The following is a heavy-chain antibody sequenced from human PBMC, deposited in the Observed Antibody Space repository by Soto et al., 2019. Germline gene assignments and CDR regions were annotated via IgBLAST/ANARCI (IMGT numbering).Heavy chain of an antibody. V-gene: IGHV3-9*01. D-gene: IGHD6-19*01. J-gene: IGHJ5*02. CDR3: AKDKARAGPNSSGWYNWFDP. CDR2: ISWNSGGI. CDR1: GFTFEDYA. Sequence: SLRLSCAASGFTFEDYAMHWVRQAPGKGLEWVPGISWNSGGIGYADSVKGRFTISRDNAKNSLYLQMNSLRAEDTALYYCAKDKARAGPNSSGWYNWFDPWGQGTLVNVSS.